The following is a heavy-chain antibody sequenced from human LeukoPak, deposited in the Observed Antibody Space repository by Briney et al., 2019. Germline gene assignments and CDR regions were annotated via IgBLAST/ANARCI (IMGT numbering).Heavy chain of an antibody. J-gene: IGHJ4*02. CDR1: GFTFSTSG. CDR3: AKDKGKNSHDY. V-gene: IGHV3-30*02. D-gene: IGHD2-21*01. Sequence: GGSLRLSCGASGFTFSTSGFLWVRQAPGKGLEEVTFIWHDGSNKYYAESVQGRFTVSRDNSRNMVYLQMNNLRPEDTAVYYCAKDKGKNSHDYWGQGTLVTVSS. CDR2: IWHDGSNK.